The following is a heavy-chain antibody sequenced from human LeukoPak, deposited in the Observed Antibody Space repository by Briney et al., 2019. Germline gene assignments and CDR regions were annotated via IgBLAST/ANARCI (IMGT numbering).Heavy chain of an antibody. CDR1: GFTFNDYA. Sequence: GGSLRLSCAASGFTFNDYAMHWVRQAPGKGLEWVSGISWNSGFIGYADSVKGRFTISRDNAKNSLYLQMHNLRSEDTALYYCAKDRTDTSGSESGFDSWGLGTLVTVSS. D-gene: IGHD3-3*01. CDR3: AKDRTDTSGSESGFDS. J-gene: IGHJ4*02. CDR2: ISWNSGFI. V-gene: IGHV3-9*01.